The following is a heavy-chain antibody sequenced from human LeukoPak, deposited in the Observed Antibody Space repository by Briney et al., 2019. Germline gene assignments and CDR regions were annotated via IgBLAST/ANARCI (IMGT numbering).Heavy chain of an antibody. D-gene: IGHD3-22*01. CDR1: GFTFDDYG. Sequence: PGGSLRLSCAASGFTFDDYGMSWVRQAPGKGLEWVSGINWNDGSTGYADSVKGRFTISRDNAKNSLYLQMNSLRAEDTALYYCARVSGLGSYYDSSGYPDYWGEGTLVTVSS. CDR2: INWNDGST. J-gene: IGHJ4*02. CDR3: ARVSGLGSYYDSSGYPDY. V-gene: IGHV3-20*04.